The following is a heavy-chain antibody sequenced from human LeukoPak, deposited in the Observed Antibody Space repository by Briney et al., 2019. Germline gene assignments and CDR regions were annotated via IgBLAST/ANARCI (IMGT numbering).Heavy chain of an antibody. CDR1: GFTFSSYA. Sequence: GGSLRLSCAASGFTFSSYAMHWVRQAPGKGLEWVAVISYDGSNKYYADSVKGRFTISRDNSKNTLYLQMNSLRAEDTAVYYCARGPTYYYDSSGYWTFDYWGQGTLVTVSS. V-gene: IGHV3-30-3*01. CDR2: ISYDGSNK. J-gene: IGHJ4*02. CDR3: ARGPTYYYDSSGYWTFDY. D-gene: IGHD3-22*01.